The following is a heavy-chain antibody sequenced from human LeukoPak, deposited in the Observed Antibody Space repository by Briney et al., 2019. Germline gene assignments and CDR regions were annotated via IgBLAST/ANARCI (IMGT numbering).Heavy chain of an antibody. J-gene: IGHJ6*02. CDR3: ARSSRGPLWFGELLSSYYYGMDV. Sequence: GKSLKISCKGSGYSFTSYWIGWVRQMPGKGLEWMGIIYPGDSDTRYSPSFQGQVTISADKSISTAYLQWSSLKASDTAMYYCARSSRGPLWFGELLSSYYYGMDVWGQGTTVTISS. CDR1: GYSFTSYW. V-gene: IGHV5-51*01. CDR2: IYPGDSDT. D-gene: IGHD3-10*01.